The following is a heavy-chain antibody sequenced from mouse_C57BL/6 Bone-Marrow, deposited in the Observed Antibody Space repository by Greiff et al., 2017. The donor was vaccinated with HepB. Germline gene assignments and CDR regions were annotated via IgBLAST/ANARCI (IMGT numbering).Heavy chain of an antibody. V-gene: IGHV7-3*01. CDR1: GFTFTDYY. Sequence: EVKVVESGGGLVQPGGSLSLSCAASGFTFTDYYMSWVRQPPGKALEWLGFIRNKANGYTTEYSASVKGRFTISRDNSQSILYLQMNALRAEDSATYYCARYMADRHFDYWGQGTTLTVSS. J-gene: IGHJ2*01. CDR2: IRNKANGYTT. D-gene: IGHD3-3*01. CDR3: ARYMADRHFDY.